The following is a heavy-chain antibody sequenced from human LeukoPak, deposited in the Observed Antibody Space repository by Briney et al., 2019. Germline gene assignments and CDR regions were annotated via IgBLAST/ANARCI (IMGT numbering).Heavy chain of an antibody. V-gene: IGHV3-43*02. Sequence: GGSLRLSCAASGFTFDDYAMYWVRQAPGKGLEWVSFITGDGGRTYYADSVKGRFTISRDNSKKSLYLQMSRLRTEDTALYFFAKDRDTSGYIHWGQGTLVSVSS. J-gene: IGHJ4*02. D-gene: IGHD3-22*01. CDR1: GFTFDDYA. CDR3: AKDRDTSGYIH. CDR2: ITGDGGRT.